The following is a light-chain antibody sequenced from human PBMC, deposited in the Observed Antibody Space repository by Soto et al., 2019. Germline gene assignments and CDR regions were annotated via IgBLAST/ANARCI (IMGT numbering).Light chain of an antibody. CDR1: SSNIGNNY. V-gene: IGLV1-51*02. CDR2: ENN. CDR3: GTWDSSLSARV. J-gene: IGLJ1*01. Sequence: QSLLTQPPSVSAAPGQKVTISCSGSSSNIGNNYVSWYQQLPGTAPKLLIYENNKRPSGIPDRFSGSKSGTSAILGITGLQTGDEADYYCGTWDSSLSARVFGTGTKVTVL.